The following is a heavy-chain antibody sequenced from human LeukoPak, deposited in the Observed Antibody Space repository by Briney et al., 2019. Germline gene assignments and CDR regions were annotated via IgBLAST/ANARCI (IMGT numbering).Heavy chain of an antibody. CDR1: GGSISNYC. D-gene: IGHD3-22*01. CDR2: IYTSGST. CDR3: ATERWDSSLS. J-gene: IGHJ5*02. V-gene: IGHV4-4*07. Sequence: PSETLSLTCTVSGGSISNYCWSWIRQPAGKGLEWIGRIYTSGSTNYNPSLKSRVTMSVDTSKNQFSLKLSSVAAADTAVYYCATERWDSSLSWGQGTLVTVSS.